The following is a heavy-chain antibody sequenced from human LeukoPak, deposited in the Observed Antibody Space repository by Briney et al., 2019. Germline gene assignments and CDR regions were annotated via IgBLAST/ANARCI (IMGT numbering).Heavy chain of an antibody. CDR3: ARVLWYCSGGSCPDSDY. CDR1: GGSSSSGDYY. D-gene: IGHD2-15*01. J-gene: IGHJ4*02. CDR2: IYYSGST. Sequence: SETLSLTCTVSGGSSSSGDYYWSWIRQPPGKGLEWIGYIYYSGSTYYNPSLKSRVTISVDTSKNQFSLKLSSVTAADTAVYYCARVLWYCSGGSCPDSDYWGQGTLVTVSS. V-gene: IGHV4-30-4*01.